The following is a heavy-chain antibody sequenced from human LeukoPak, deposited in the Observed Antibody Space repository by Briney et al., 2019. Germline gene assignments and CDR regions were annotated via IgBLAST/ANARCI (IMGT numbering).Heavy chain of an antibody. CDR2: ISGSGGRT. V-gene: IGHV3-23*01. Sequence: GGSLRLSCAASGFTFSTYTMSWVRQAPGKGLEWVSAISGSGGRTYYADSVKGRFTISRDNSKNTLFLQMNSLRDGDTAIYYCARARRIVGVGYFDYWGQGTLVTVSS. CDR3: ARARRIVGVGYFDY. J-gene: IGHJ4*02. D-gene: IGHD1-26*01. CDR1: GFTFSTYT.